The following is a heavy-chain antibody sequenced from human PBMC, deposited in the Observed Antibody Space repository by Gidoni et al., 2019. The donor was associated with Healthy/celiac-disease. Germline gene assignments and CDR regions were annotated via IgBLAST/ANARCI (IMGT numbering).Heavy chain of an antibody. V-gene: IGHV3-74*01. CDR3: ARGYCGGDCYSPNGAFDI. Sequence: EVQLVESGGGLVQPGGSLRLSCAASGFTFSSYWMHWVRQAPGKGLVWVSRINSDGSSTSYADSVKGRFTISRDNAKNTLYLQMNSLRAEDTAVYYCARGYCGGDCYSPNGAFDIWGQGTMVTVSS. CDR1: GFTFSSYW. J-gene: IGHJ3*02. D-gene: IGHD2-21*02. CDR2: INSDGSST.